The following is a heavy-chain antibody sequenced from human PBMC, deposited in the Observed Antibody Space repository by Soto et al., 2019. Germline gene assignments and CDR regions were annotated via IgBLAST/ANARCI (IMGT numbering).Heavy chain of an antibody. CDR1: GGSISNTSYY. D-gene: IGHD2-21*02. J-gene: IGHJ3*01. Sequence: SETLSLTCTVSGGSISNTSYYWGWIRRIPGEGLEWIGTVYYSGSTYYNPSLKSRLTISVDTSKNQFSLKLTSVTAADTAIYYCARRGYCAGDCYTFDVWGQGAMVTVSS. CDR3: ARRGYCAGDCYTFDV. V-gene: IGHV4-39*01. CDR2: VYYSGST.